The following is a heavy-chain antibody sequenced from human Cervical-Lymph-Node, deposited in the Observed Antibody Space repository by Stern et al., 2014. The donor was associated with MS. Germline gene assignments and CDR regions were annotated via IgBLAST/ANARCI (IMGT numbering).Heavy chain of an antibody. Sequence: VQLVESGPGLVKPSGTLSLTCAVSGGFISSSHWWSWVRQSPGKGLEWIGEVHHSGGTSYNPYLRTRVTIAVDTSNNQFSLRLSAVTAADTAIYYCAREHTNGFFPLDSWGPGILVTVSS. V-gene: IGHV4-4*02. D-gene: IGHD2-8*01. J-gene: IGHJ4*02. CDR1: GGFISSSHW. CDR3: AREHTNGFFPLDS. CDR2: VHHSGGT.